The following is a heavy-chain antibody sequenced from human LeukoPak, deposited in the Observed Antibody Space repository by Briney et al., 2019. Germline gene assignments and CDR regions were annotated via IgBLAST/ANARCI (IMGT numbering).Heavy chain of an antibody. CDR3: ARWAGVTDY. CDR1: GFTITNYW. CDR2: IKQDGSEE. J-gene: IGHJ4*02. V-gene: IGHV3-7*01. Sequence: PGGSLRLSCAASGFTITNYWMSWVRQAPGEGPEWVANIKQDGSEEYYANSVKGRFTNSRDNGQNSLNLQMNSLRAEDTAVYYCARWAGVTDYWGQGTLVTVSS. D-gene: IGHD5-18*01.